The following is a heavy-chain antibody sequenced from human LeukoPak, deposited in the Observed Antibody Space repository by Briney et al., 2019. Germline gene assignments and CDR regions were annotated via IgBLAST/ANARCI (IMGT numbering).Heavy chain of an antibody. CDR1: GFTFNSYS. J-gene: IGHJ4*02. Sequence: GGSLRLSCAASGFTFNSYSMNWVRQAPGKGLGWVSSISSSSSYIYYADSVKGRFTISRDNAKNSLYLQMNSLRAEDTAVYYCARGGYDSSGISCWGQGTLVTVSS. D-gene: IGHD3-22*01. V-gene: IGHV3-21*01. CDR3: ARGGYDSSGISC. CDR2: ISSSSSYI.